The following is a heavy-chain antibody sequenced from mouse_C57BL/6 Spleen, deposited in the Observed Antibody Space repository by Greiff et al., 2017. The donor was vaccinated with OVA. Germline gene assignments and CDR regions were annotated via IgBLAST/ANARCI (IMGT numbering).Heavy chain of an antibody. D-gene: IGHD1-1*01. V-gene: IGHV2-2*01. CDR3: ARWYYGSPYYFDD. CDR1: GFSFTSYG. CDR2: IWSGGST. J-gene: IGHJ2*01. Sequence: VKLVESGPGLVQPSQSLSITCTVSGFSFTSYGVHWVRQSPGKGLEWLGVIWSGGSTDSNAAFIYSLSISTDNSKSQVFLKRSSLQADDTAIYYCARWYYGSPYYFDDWGQGTTLTVSS.